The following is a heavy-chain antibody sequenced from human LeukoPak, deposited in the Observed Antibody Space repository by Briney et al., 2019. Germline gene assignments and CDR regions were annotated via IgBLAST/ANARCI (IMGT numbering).Heavy chain of an antibody. V-gene: IGHV1-46*04. CDR3: ARTLIRGGSYYFDY. CDR1: GYTFTSYY. Sequence: GASVKVSCRASGYTFTSYYIHWLRQAPGQGLEWMGMIDPNSAATTYAQELQGRVTMTGDTSASTVYMDLSSLRSEDTAVYYCARTLIRGGSYYFDYWGQGTLVTVSS. J-gene: IGHJ4*02. D-gene: IGHD2-15*01. CDR2: IDPNSAAT.